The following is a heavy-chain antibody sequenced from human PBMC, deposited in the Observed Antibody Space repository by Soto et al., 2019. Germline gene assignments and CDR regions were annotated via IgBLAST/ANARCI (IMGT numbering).Heavy chain of an antibody. Sequence: QVQLVQSGAEVKKPGASVKVSCKASGYTFTSYGISWVRQAPGQGLEWLGWISAYNGNTNYAQKLQGRDTMTTDTSTSTAYMELRSLRSDDTAVYYCARGDYDILTGYPDAFDIWGQGTMVTVSS. CDR1: GYTFTSYG. CDR2: ISAYNGNT. D-gene: IGHD3-9*01. CDR3: ARGDYDILTGYPDAFDI. V-gene: IGHV1-18*01. J-gene: IGHJ3*02.